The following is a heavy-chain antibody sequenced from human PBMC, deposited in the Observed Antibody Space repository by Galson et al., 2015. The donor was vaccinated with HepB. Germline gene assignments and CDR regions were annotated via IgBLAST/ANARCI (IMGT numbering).Heavy chain of an antibody. CDR3: ARLLYIRGRPPPPLFDY. V-gene: IGHV5-51*03. J-gene: IGHJ4*02. CDR1: GYSFTSYW. Sequence: QSGAEVKKPGESLKISCKGSGYSFTSYWIGWVRQMPGKGLEWMGIIYPGDSDTRYSPSFQGQVTISADKSISTAYLQWSSLKASDTAMYYCARLLYIRGRPPPPLFDYWGQGTLVTVSS. CDR2: IYPGDSDT. D-gene: IGHD2/OR15-2a*01.